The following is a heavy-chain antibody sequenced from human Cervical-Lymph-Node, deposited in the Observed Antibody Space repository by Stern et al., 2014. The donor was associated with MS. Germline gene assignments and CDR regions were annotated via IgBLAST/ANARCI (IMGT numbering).Heavy chain of an antibody. CDR1: GGTFNRDV. CDR3: ATARGNTYGFDN. D-gene: IGHD5-18*01. CDR2: IPPLFGNA. Sequence: VQLVESGAEVEKPGSSVKVSCKASGGTFNRDVFSWVRQTPGKGLEWVGGIPPLFGNANYGQKFQGRVSPTAAESLSTTNMEVTSLRSEYTAIYYCATARGNTYGFDNWGQGTLVTVSS. J-gene: IGHJ4*02. V-gene: IGHV1-69*01.